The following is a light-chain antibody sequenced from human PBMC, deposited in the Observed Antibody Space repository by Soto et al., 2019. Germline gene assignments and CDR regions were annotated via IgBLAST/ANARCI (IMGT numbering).Light chain of an antibody. Sequence: EIRMTQSPSTLSVSPGERATLSCRASQSVSSNVAWYQQKPGQAPRLLIYGASNRATGIPARFSGSGSGTDFSLTITSLQSEDLAVYHCQQSYSSSPITFGPGTRLEI. J-gene: IGKJ5*01. CDR2: GAS. CDR3: QQSYSSSPIT. CDR1: QSVSSN. V-gene: IGKV3-15*01.